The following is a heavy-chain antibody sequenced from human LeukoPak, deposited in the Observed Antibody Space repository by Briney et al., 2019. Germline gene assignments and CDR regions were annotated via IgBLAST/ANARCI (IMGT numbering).Heavy chain of an antibody. D-gene: IGHD5-12*01. Sequence: SETLSLTCGVSGYSISSGFYWGWIRQPPGKGLQWIGSLYYTGSAEYNPSLKSRLTMSMDKSKNQFSLKLNSVTAADTAAYYCARLWSGYKFDYWGQGTLVTVSS. CDR2: LYYTGSA. V-gene: IGHV4-38-2*01. CDR1: GYSISSGFY. CDR3: ARLWSGYKFDY. J-gene: IGHJ4*02.